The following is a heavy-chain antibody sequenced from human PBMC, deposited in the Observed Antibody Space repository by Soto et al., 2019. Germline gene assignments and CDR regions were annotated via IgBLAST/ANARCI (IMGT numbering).Heavy chain of an antibody. CDR1: GGTFSSYT. Sequence: QVQLVHSGAEVKKPGSSVKVSCKASGGTFSSYTISWVRQAPGQGLEWMGRIIPILGIANYAQKFQGRVTIIADKSTSTAYMELSSLRSDDTAVYYCARDPRGGSAAQEMGDWGQGTLVTVSS. CDR2: IIPILGIA. D-gene: IGHD2-2*01. J-gene: IGHJ4*02. CDR3: ARDPRGGSAAQEMGD. V-gene: IGHV1-69*04.